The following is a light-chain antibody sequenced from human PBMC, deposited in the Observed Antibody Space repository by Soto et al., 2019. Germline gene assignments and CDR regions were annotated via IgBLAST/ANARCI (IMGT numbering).Light chain of an antibody. V-gene: IGLV2-8*01. CDR3: TSLAPTNPGV. J-gene: IGLJ3*02. CDR1: SSDVGAYNY. CDR2: EVT. Sequence: QSALTQPPSASGSPGQSVTISCTGTSSDVGAYNYVSWYQQHAGEAPKLVIYEVTKRPSGVPDRFSGSKSANTASLTVSGPQAEEDADYYSTSLAPTNPGVFGGGPKLTVL.